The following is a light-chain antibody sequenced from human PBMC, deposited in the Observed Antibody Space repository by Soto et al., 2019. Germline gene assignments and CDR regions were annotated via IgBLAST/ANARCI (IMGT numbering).Light chain of an antibody. Sequence: EIVLTQSPCTLSLSPGERATLSCRASQSVSSSYLAWYQQKPGKAPRLLIYGASSRATGIPARFSGSGSGTDFTLTISRLEPEDFAVYYCQQYDSTPRTFGQGTKVEIK. CDR3: QQYDSTPRT. CDR1: QSVSSSY. J-gene: IGKJ1*01. V-gene: IGKV3-20*01. CDR2: GAS.